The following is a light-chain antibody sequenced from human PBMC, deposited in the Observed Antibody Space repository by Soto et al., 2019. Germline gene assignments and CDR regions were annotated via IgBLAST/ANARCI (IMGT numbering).Light chain of an antibody. CDR2: AAS. J-gene: IGKJ4*01. V-gene: IGKV1-9*01. CDR1: QGISSY. Sequence: DLQLTQSPSFLSASVGDRVTITCRASQGISSYLAWYQQKPGKAPNLLIYAASTLQIGVPSRFSGSGSGTEFTLTISSLQPEDFATYYCQHLNGYPLTFGGGTKVEIK. CDR3: QHLNGYPLT.